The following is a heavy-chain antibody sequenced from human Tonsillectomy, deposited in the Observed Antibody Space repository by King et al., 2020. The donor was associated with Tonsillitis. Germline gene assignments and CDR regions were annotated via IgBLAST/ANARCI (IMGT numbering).Heavy chain of an antibody. J-gene: IGHJ2*01. V-gene: IGHV4-30-4*07. CDR3: ARQTNYYDSMVYWYFDL. D-gene: IGHD3-22*01. CDR1: GGSISSGGYS. CDR2: IYYSGST. Sequence: VQLQESGPGLVKPSQTLSLTCAVSGGSISSGGYSWSWIRQPPGKGLEWIEYIYYSGSTYYNPSLKSRVTISVDTSKNKFSLKLSSVTAADTAVYYCARQTNYYDSMVYWYFDLWGRGTLVTVSP.